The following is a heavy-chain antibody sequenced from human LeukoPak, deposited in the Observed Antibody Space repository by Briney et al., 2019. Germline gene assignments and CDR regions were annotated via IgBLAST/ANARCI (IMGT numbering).Heavy chain of an antibody. CDR1: GFTFSSYN. CDR2: ISSSSSYI. CDR3: ARERYYDFWSGYYMLSYGMDV. Sequence: GGSLRLSCAASGFTFSSYNMNWVRQAPGKGLEWVSYISSSSSYIYYADSVKGRFTISRDNAKNSLYLQMNSLRAEDTAVYYCARERYYDFWSGYYMLSYGMDVWGQGTTVTVSS. D-gene: IGHD3-3*01. J-gene: IGHJ6*02. V-gene: IGHV3-21*05.